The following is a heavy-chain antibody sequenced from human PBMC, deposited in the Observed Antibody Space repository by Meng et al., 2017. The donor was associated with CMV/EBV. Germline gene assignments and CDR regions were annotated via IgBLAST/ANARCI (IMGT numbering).Heavy chain of an antibody. V-gene: IGHV3-74*01. CDR1: GFTFSSYW. J-gene: IGHJ4*02. Sequence: GESLKISCAASGFTFSSYWMHWVRQAPGKGLVWVSRINSDGSSTSYADSVKGRFTISRDNAKNMLYLQMNSLRAEDTAVYYCARGARGLVLRFLEWLSVDYWGQGTLVTVSS. D-gene: IGHD3-3*01. CDR2: INSDGSST. CDR3: ARGARGLVLRFLEWLSVDY.